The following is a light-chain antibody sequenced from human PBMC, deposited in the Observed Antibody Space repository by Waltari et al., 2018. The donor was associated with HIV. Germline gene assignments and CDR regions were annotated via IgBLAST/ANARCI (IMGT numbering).Light chain of an antibody. V-gene: IGLV2-14*01. CDR2: DVS. CDR3: SSYTSSSTGV. CDR1: SSDVGGYNY. Sequence: QSALTQPASVSGSPGQSITISCTGTSSDVGGYNYVPWYQQHPGKAPKLMIYDVSNRTSGVSNRFSGSNSGNTASLTISGLQAEDEADYYCSSYTSSSTGVFGGGTKLTVL. J-gene: IGLJ2*01.